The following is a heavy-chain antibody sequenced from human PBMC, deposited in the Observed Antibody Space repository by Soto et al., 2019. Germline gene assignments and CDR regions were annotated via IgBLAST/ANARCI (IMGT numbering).Heavy chain of an antibody. CDR3: ARGDSGSYSWEAPFDY. D-gene: IGHD1-26*01. V-gene: IGHV1-69*13. Sequence: SVKVSCKASGGTFSSYAISWVRRAPGQGLEWMGGIIPIFGTANYAQKFQGRVTITADESTSTAYMELSSLRSEDTAVYYCARGDSGSYSWEAPFDYWGQGTLVTVSS. J-gene: IGHJ4*02. CDR2: IIPIFGTA. CDR1: GGTFSSYA.